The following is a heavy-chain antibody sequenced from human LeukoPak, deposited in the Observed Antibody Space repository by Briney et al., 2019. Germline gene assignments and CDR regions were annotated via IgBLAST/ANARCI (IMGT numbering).Heavy chain of an antibody. Sequence: GGSLRLSCAASGFIYSNYDMNWVRQPPGKGLAWVSYISVSGSYIDYAASVKGRFTISRDNAENSLYLQMNSLRAEDTAVYYCARERSSGYYPKYWGQGTLVTVSS. CDR2: ISVSGSYI. D-gene: IGHD3-22*01. J-gene: IGHJ4*02. V-gene: IGHV3-11*06. CDR3: ARERSSGYYPKY. CDR1: GFIYSNYD.